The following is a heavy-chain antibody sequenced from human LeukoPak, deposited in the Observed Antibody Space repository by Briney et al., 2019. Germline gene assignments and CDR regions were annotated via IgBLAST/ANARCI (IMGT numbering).Heavy chain of an antibody. D-gene: IGHD3-22*01. J-gene: IGHJ1*01. Sequence: SETLSLTCTVSGGSISSGGYFWSWIRQHPGKGLEWIGYIYYSGSTYYNPSLKGRVTISVDTSKNQFSLRLSSVTAADTAIYYCASVSYDASLQHWGQGTLVTVSS. CDR1: GGSISSGGYF. CDR2: IYYSGST. CDR3: ASVSYDASLQH. V-gene: IGHV4-31*03.